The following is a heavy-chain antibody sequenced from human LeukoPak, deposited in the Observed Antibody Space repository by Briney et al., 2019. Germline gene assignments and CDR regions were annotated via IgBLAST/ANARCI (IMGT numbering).Heavy chain of an antibody. CDR2: INPNSGGT. D-gene: IGHD3-16*02. CDR1: GNTFTGYY. CDR3: ARSRIMITFGGVIVNYYFDY. J-gene: IGHJ4*02. V-gene: IGHV1-2*02. Sequence: ASVKVSCKASGNTFTGYYMHWVRQAPGQGLEWMGWINPNSGGTNYAQRFQGRVTMTRDTSISTAYMELSRLRSDDTAVYYCARSRIMITFGGVIVNYYFDYWGQGTLVTVSS.